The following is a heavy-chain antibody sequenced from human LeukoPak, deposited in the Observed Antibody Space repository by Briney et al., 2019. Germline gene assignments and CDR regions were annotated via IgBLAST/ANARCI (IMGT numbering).Heavy chain of an antibody. D-gene: IGHD3-9*01. CDR2: INHSGST. J-gene: IGHJ4*02. V-gene: IGHV4-34*01. Sequence: PSETLSLTCAVYGRSFSGYYWSWIRQPPGKGLEWIGEINHSGSTNYNPSLKSRVTISVDTSKNQFSLKLSSVTAADTAVYYCARGYSVRYFDWLLFDYWGQGTLVTVSS. CDR3: ARGYSVRYFDWLLFDY. CDR1: GRSFSGYY.